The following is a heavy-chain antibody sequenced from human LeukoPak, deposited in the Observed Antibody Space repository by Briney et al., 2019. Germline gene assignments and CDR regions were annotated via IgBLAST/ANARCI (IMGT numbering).Heavy chain of an antibody. Sequence: GGSLRLSCAASRFTFSGYAMHWVRQAPGKGLEWVAVISYDGSNKYYADSVKGRFTISRDNSKNTLYLQMNSLRAEDTAVYYCAREDYGDYHLDYWGQGTLVTVSS. D-gene: IGHD4-17*01. CDR1: RFTFSGYA. V-gene: IGHV3-30*04. CDR3: AREDYGDYHLDY. CDR2: ISYDGSNK. J-gene: IGHJ4*02.